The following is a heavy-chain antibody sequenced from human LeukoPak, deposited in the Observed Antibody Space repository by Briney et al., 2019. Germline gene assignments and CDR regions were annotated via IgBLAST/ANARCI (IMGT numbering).Heavy chain of an antibody. J-gene: IGHJ4*02. D-gene: IGHD3-9*01. CDR3: ARAHYDILGFDY. Sequence: SETLSLTCTVPGGSISSGGYYWSWIRQHPGKGLEWIGYIYYSGSTYYNPSLKSRVTISVDTSKNQFSLKLSSVTAADTAVYYCARAHYDILGFDYWGQGTLVTVSS. CDR2: IYYSGST. V-gene: IGHV4-31*03. CDR1: GGSISSGGYY.